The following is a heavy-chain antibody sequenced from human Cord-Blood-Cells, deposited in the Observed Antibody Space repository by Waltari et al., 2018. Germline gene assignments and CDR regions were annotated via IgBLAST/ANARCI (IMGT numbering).Heavy chain of an antibody. Sequence: QVQLVQSGAEVKKPGASVKVSCKASGYTFTGYYMHWVRQAPGQGLEWRGWINPNSGGTNYAQKFQGRVTMTRDTSISTAYMELSRLRSDDTAVYYCARDYYGSGSYPPFDYWGQGTLVTVSS. J-gene: IGHJ4*02. D-gene: IGHD3-10*01. CDR1: GYTFTGYY. CDR2: INPNSGGT. V-gene: IGHV1-2*02. CDR3: ARDYYGSGSYPPFDY.